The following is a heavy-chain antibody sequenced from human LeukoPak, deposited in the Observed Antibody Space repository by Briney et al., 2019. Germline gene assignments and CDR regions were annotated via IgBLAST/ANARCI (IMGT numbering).Heavy chain of an antibody. CDR3: ARASKPVAYYDSSGYYDHDAFDI. CDR2: INPSGGST. CDR1: GYTFTSYY. V-gene: IGHV1-46*01. Sequence: ASVKVSCKASGYTFTSYYMHWVRQAPGQGLEWMGIINPSGGSTSYAQKFQGRVTMTRDMSTSTVYMELSSLRSEDTAVYYCARASKPVAYYDSSGYYDHDAFDIWGQGTMVTVSS. D-gene: IGHD3-22*01. J-gene: IGHJ3*02.